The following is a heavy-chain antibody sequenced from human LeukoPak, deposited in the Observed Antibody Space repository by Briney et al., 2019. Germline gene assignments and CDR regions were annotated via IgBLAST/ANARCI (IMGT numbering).Heavy chain of an antibody. V-gene: IGHV4-31*03. CDR1: GGSITSGGYY. J-gene: IGHJ3*02. CDR2: IYHSGST. CDR3: ARDGVAVSATGDNAFDI. Sequence: PSETLSLTCTVSGGSITSGGYYWSWIRQHPGQGLEWVGSIYHSGSTYYNPSLKSRVTISVDTSKNQFSLKLSSVTAADTAVYYCARDGVAVSATGDNAFDIWGQGTMVTVSS. D-gene: IGHD6-13*01.